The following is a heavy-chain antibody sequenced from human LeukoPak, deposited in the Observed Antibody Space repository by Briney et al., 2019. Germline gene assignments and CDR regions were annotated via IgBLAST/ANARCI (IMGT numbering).Heavy chain of an antibody. Sequence: GGSLRLSCAASGFTFNNYALSWVHQAPGKGLEWVSATHKTGDYTYYTDSVKGRFTISRDNSKNTLYLQMNSLRAEDTAVYYCAKGPLGEGATYWSDPWGQGTLVTVSS. CDR2: THKTGDYT. V-gene: IGHV3-23*01. D-gene: IGHD1-26*01. J-gene: IGHJ5*02. CDR1: GFTFNNYA. CDR3: AKGPLGEGATYWSDP.